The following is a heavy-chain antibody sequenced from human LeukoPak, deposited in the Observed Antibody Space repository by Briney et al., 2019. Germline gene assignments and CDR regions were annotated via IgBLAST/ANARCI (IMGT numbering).Heavy chain of an antibody. J-gene: IGHJ6*03. CDR2: TRYDGSDK. Sequence: EGSLRLSCAASGFTLSNYVMHWVRQAPGKGLEWVAFTRYDGSDKYNADSLKGRFTISRDNSKNTLYLQMNSLRAEDTALYYCARGTMVRGVMYYYYMDVWGKGTTVTVSS. CDR3: ARGTMVRGVMYYYYMDV. D-gene: IGHD3-10*01. CDR1: GFTLSNYV. V-gene: IGHV3-30*02.